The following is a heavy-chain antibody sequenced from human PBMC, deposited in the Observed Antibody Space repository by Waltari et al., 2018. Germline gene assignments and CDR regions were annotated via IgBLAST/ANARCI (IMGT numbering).Heavy chain of an antibody. J-gene: IGHJ6*02. CDR2: INPNSGGT. CDR3: ARDRIAARPLTYSDGMDV. V-gene: IGHV1-2*02. CDR1: GYTFTGYS. Sequence: QVQLVQSGAEVKKPGASVKVSCKASGYTFTGYSMHWVRQAPGQGLEWMGWINPNSGGTNYAQKFQGRVTMTRDTSISTAYMELSRLRSDDTAVYYCARDRIAARPLTYSDGMDVWGQGTTVTVSS. D-gene: IGHD6-6*01.